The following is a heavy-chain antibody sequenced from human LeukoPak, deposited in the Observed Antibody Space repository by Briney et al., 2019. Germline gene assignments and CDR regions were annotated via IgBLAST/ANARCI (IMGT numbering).Heavy chain of an antibody. Sequence: ASVTVSCTASGGTFSSYAISWVRQAPGQGLEWMGGIIPIFGTANYAQKFQGRVTITADESTSTAYMELRSLRSDDTAVYYCATARLYCSGGSCYPNWFDPWGQGTLVTVSS. D-gene: IGHD2-15*01. CDR2: IIPIFGTA. J-gene: IGHJ5*02. CDR3: ATARLYCSGGSCYPNWFDP. V-gene: IGHV1-69*13. CDR1: GGTFSSYA.